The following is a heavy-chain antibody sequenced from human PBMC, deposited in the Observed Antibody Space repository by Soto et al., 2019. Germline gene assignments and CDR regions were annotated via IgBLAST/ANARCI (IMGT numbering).Heavy chain of an antibody. Sequence: DSVKGSCKASGYTFTSYSMHWVRQAPGQRLEWMGWINAGNGNTKYSQKFQGRVTITRDTSASTAYMELSSLRSEDTAVYYCASSYSNYALIDYYYYGMDVWGQGTTVTVSS. CDR3: ASSYSNYALIDYYYYGMDV. CDR1: GYTFTSYS. CDR2: INAGNGNT. D-gene: IGHD4-4*01. V-gene: IGHV1-3*01. J-gene: IGHJ6*02.